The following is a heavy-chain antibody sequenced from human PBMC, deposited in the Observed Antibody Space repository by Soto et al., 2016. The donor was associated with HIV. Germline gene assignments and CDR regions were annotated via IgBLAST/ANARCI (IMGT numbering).Heavy chain of an antibody. CDR2: IWYDGTNK. CDR1: GFTFSNYA. CDR3: ATSPLEIFDY. V-gene: IGHV3-33*08. Sequence: VQLVESGGGVVQPGRSLRLSCAASGFTFSNYAMHWVRQAPGKGLEWVAVIWYDGTNKYYADSVKGRFTISRDNSKNTLYLQMNSLRAEDTAMYYCATSPLEIFDYWGQGALVTVSS. D-gene: IGHD3-3*01. J-gene: IGHJ4*02.